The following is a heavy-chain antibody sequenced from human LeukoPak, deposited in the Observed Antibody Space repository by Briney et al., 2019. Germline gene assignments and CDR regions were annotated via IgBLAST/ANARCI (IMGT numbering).Heavy chain of an antibody. CDR2: ISYDGSNK. Sequence: QPGRSLRLSCAASGFTFSSYAMHWVRQAPGKGLEWVAVISYDGSNKYYADSVKGRFTISRDNSKNTLYLQMNSLRAEDTAVYYCARDPPYWGQGTLVTVSS. V-gene: IGHV3-30-3*01. CDR3: ARDPPY. J-gene: IGHJ4*02. CDR1: GFTFSSYA.